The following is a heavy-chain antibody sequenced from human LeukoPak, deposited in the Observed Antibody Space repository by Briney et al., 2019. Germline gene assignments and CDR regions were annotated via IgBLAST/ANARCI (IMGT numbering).Heavy chain of an antibody. CDR3: ATPHYGGYYDMFDS. D-gene: IGHD4-17*01. CDR2: ISYDGEIK. V-gene: IGHV3-30*03. J-gene: IGHJ4*02. CDR1: GFDISSSA. Sequence: GGSLRLSCAASGFDISSSAMHWVRQAPGKGLEWAAVISYDGEIKYFADSVKGRLAMSRDNSNNTIFLEMNTLRPDDTGVYFCATPHYGGYYDMFDSWGPGTQVIVSS.